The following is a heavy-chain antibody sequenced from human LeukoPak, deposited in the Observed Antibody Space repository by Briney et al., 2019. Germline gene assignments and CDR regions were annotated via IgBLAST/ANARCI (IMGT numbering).Heavy chain of an antibody. D-gene: IGHD1-26*01. CDR2: IYYSGST. Sequence: SETLSLTCTVSGGSVSSGSYYWSWIRQPPGKGLEWIGYIYYSGSTNYNPSLKSRVTISVDTSKNQFSLKLSSVTAAGTAVYYCASQGGVGSVYWGQGTLVTVSS. CDR1: GGSVSSGSYY. J-gene: IGHJ4*02. V-gene: IGHV4-61*01. CDR3: ASQGGVGSVY.